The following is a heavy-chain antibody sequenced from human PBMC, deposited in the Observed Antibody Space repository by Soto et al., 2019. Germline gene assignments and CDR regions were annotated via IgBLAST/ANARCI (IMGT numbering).Heavy chain of an antibody. CDR2: INPSGGRT. J-gene: IGHJ6*02. V-gene: IGHV1-46*01. Sequence: ASVKVSCKASGYAFTTYYMHWVRQAPGQGLEWLGIINPSGGRTTYAQNFQGRVTMTRDTATSTVYMELSSLTSEDTAVYYCARRDGGGYVHYYYYGMDVWGQGTTVTVSS. CDR3: ARRDGGGYVHYYYYGMDV. CDR1: GYAFTTYY. D-gene: IGHD6-25*01.